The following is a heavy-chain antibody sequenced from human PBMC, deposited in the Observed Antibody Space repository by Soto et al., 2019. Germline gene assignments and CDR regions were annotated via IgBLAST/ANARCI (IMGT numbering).Heavy chain of an antibody. CDR1: GFTFSSYA. D-gene: IGHD3-16*01. CDR2: ISYDGSNK. Sequence: PGGSLRLSCAASGFTFSSYAMHWVRQAPGKGLGWVAVISYDGSNKYYADSVKGRFTISRDNSKNTLYLQMNSLRAEDTAVYYCARERGPIMITFGGVIGLFDPWGQGTLVTVSS. CDR3: ARERGPIMITFGGVIGLFDP. V-gene: IGHV3-30-3*01. J-gene: IGHJ5*02.